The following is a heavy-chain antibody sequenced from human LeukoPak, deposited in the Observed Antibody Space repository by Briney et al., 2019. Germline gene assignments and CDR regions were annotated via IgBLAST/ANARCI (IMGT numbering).Heavy chain of an antibody. CDR2: IDPNGVST. CDR1: GYTFISYY. CDR3: ATAGGVNSGSYPPPDF. D-gene: IGHD1-26*01. Sequence: ASVKVSCKASGYTFISYYVHWVRQAPGQGLEWMGIIDPNGVSTVYAQKFQGRATMTRDTSTSTVYMELSSLRSEDTAVYYCATAGGVNSGSYPPPDFWGQGTLVTVSS. J-gene: IGHJ4*02. V-gene: IGHV1-46*01.